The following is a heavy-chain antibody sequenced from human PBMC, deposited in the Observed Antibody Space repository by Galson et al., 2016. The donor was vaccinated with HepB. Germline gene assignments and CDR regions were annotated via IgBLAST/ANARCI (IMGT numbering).Heavy chain of an antibody. CDR3: STGVYVTGTNDC. V-gene: IGHV3-15*01. J-gene: IGHJ4*02. CDR2: IKRKSDGGTT. CDR1: GFIFSNAW. D-gene: IGHD1-7*01. Sequence: SPRLSCAVSGFIFSNAWMTWVRQAPGKGLEWVGRIKRKSDGGTTDYAAAVKGRFIISRDDSTDTLYLQMNSLKTEDTGVYYCSTGVYVTGTNDCWGQGTLVTVSS.